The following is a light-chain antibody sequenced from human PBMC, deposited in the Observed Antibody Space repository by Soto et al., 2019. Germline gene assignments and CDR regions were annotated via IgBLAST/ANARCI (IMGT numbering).Light chain of an antibody. V-gene: IGLV2-11*01. CDR2: DVS. CDR1: SSDVGGYHY. Sequence: QSVLTQPRSVSGSPGQSVTISCTGTSSDVGGYHYVSWYQQYSGKAPKVMIYDVSKRPSGVPDRFSGSKSGNTASLTISGLQAEDEADYYCCSYAASNTFVFGTGTKVTV. J-gene: IGLJ1*01. CDR3: CSYAASNTFV.